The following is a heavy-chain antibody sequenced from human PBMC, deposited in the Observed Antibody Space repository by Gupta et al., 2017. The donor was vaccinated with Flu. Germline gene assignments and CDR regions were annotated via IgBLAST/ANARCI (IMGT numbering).Heavy chain of an antibody. J-gene: IGHJ6*02. Sequence: QVQLVQSGAEVKKPGASVKVSCKVSGYTLTELSMHWVRQAPGKGLEWMGGFDPEDGETIYAQKFQGRVTMTEDTSTDTAYMELSSLRSEDTAVYYCATAEKPMIAAAGTGGYYYGMDVWGQGTTVTVSS. CDR1: GYTLTELS. CDR3: ATAEKPMIAAAGTGGYYYGMDV. V-gene: IGHV1-24*01. CDR2: FDPEDGET. D-gene: IGHD6-13*01.